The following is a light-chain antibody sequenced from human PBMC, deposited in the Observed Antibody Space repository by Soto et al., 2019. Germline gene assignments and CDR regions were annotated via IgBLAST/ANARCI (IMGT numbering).Light chain of an antibody. J-gene: IGLJ2*01. CDR1: SSNIGAGYD. CDR2: GNY. CDR3: QSYDSSLSGVV. Sequence: QSVLTQPPSVSGAPGQRVTISCTGSSSNIGAGYDVHWYQQLPGTASKLLIYGNYTRPSGVPDRFSGSKSGTSAYLAISGLQAEDEADYYCQSYDSSLSGVVFGGGTKLTVL. V-gene: IGLV1-40*01.